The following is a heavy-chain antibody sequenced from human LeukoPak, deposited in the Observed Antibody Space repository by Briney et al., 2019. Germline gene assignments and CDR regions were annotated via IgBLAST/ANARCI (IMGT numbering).Heavy chain of an antibody. D-gene: IGHD3-10*01. CDR3: ARDRAPFDY. CDR1: GFTFSGNW. Sequence: GGSLRLSCAASGFTFSGNWMHWVRQAPGKGLVWVSRIGSDGSGANYADSAKGRFTISRDNAKNTLYLQMNSLRAEDTAVYYCARDRAPFDYWGQGTLVTVSS. J-gene: IGHJ4*02. CDR2: IGSDGSGA. V-gene: IGHV3-74*01.